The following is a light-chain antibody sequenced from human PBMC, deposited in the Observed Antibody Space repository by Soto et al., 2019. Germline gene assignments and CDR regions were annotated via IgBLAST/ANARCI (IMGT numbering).Light chain of an antibody. Sequence: EIVMTPSPATLAVSPCEGATLSCRASQSVSSNLAWYQQKPGQAPRLLIYAASTRATGIPARFSGSGSGTEFTLTISSLQSEDFAVYYCQQHNNWPISFGQGTRLEIK. CDR1: QSVSSN. CDR3: QQHNNWPIS. CDR2: AAS. V-gene: IGKV3-15*01. J-gene: IGKJ5*01.